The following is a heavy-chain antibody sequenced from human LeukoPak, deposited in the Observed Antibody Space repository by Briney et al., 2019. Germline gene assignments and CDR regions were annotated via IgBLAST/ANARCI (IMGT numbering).Heavy chain of an antibody. V-gene: IGHV4-39*01. CDR2: VHYSGST. Sequence: MPSETLSLTCSVSGGSISSSSYFWGWIRQPPGKGLEWIASVHYSGSTYYNPSLKSRLTISVDTSENQFSLELSSVTAADTALYFCARQLYVSGSYYAPMDVWGKGTTVTISS. CDR1: GGSISSSSYF. D-gene: IGHD3-10*01. CDR3: ARQLYVSGSYYAPMDV. J-gene: IGHJ6*03.